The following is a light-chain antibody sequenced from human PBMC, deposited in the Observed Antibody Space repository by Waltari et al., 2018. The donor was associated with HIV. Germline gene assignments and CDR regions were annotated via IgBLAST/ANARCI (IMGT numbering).Light chain of an antibody. CDR3: QQYYSTPT. V-gene: IGKV1-NL1*01. CDR2: AAS. Sequence: DIQMTQSPSSLSASVGDSVTIPCRPSQAISTSFAWYQQKPGKAPKLLLYAASRLESGVPSSFSGGGTGTDYTLTISSLQPDQFATYYCQQYYSTPTFGQGTRVEIK. CDR1: QAISTS. J-gene: IGKJ1*01.